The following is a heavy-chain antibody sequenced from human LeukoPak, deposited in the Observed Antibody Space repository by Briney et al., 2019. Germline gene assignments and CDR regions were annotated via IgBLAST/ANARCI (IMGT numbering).Heavy chain of an antibody. CDR1: GDSINNYY. Sequence: SETLSLTCTVSGDSINNYYWNWIRQPAGKGLEWIGRIYSSGSTNYNPSLKGRVSMSVDTSKNQFSLKLNSVTAADTAVYYCAKDPPRGYSSSLNGWFDPWGQGTLVTVSS. D-gene: IGHD6-13*01. CDR2: IYSSGST. J-gene: IGHJ5*02. CDR3: AKDPPRGYSSSLNGWFDP. V-gene: IGHV4-4*07.